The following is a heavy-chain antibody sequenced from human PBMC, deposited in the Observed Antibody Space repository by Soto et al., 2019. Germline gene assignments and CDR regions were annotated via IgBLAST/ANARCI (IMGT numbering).Heavy chain of an antibody. CDR1: GYVFSNYF. V-gene: IGHV1-2*02. CDR3: ARDRVRTPEGVVSFEL. Sequence: ASVKVSCKASGYVFSNYFMHWVRQAPGQGLEWMGYINPQSGGSKYEDNFQDRVTMTRDTPKTTAYMELRGLTFDDTAAYYCARDRVRTPEGVVSFELWGQLPLGTV. CDR2: INPQSGGS. D-gene: IGHD3-10*01. J-gene: IGHJ3*01.